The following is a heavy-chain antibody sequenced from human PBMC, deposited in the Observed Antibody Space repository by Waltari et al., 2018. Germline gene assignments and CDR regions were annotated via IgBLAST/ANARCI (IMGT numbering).Heavy chain of an antibody. CDR2: INPSGGST. CDR1: EYTFTSSY. CDR3: ALDTGALWMDV. J-gene: IGHJ6*02. D-gene: IGHD2-21*01. V-gene: IGHV1-46*01. Sequence: QVQLVQSGAEVKKPGASVKISCKTSEYTFTSSYIHWVRQAPGQGLEWMGMINPSGGSTIYAQKFQGRVTMTRDTSTSTVYMGLSSLGSEDTAVYYCALDTGALWMDVWGQGTTVTVSS.